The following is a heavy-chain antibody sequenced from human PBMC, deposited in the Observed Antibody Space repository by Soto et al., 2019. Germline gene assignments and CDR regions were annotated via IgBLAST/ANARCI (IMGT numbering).Heavy chain of an antibody. D-gene: IGHD4-17*01. V-gene: IGHV3-23*01. CDR2: ISGSVVSI. CDR3: AKGNYNYGDALDI. J-gene: IGHJ3*02. Sequence: AGGSLRLSCAASGFTFCNHSMSWVRQAPRKGLEWVSVISGSVVSIFYADSVKGQFTISRDNSKNTLFLQMNSLRAEDTAVFFCAKGNYNYGDALDIWGQGTMVTVSS. CDR1: GFTFCNHS.